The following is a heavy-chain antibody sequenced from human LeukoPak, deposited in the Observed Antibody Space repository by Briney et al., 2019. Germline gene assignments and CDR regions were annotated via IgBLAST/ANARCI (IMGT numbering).Heavy chain of an antibody. Sequence: SVKVSCKASGGTFSSYAISGLGQAPGQGVGGMGGLIPILGIANYAQKFQGRVTITADKSTSTAYMELSSLRSEHTAVYYCARRGYSSSWYEESFDYWGQGTLVTVSS. CDR3: ARRGYSSSWYEESFDY. CDR2: LIPILGIA. D-gene: IGHD6-13*01. J-gene: IGHJ4*02. V-gene: IGHV1-69*10. CDR1: GGTFSSYA.